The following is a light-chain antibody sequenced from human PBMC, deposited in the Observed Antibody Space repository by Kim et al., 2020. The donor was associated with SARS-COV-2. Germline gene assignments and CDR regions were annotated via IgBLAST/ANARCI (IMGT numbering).Light chain of an antibody. CDR2: GAS. V-gene: IGKV3-20*01. CDR3: QQYESSQYT. CDR1: ECVTSSY. Sequence: LSRGESAPLSRSAGECVTSSYLAWYEQKPGQAPRLLIYGASSRATGTPDRFSGRGSGTDFTLTNSSLEPEYCGVYYCQQYESSQYTFGQETKLEI. J-gene: IGKJ2*01.